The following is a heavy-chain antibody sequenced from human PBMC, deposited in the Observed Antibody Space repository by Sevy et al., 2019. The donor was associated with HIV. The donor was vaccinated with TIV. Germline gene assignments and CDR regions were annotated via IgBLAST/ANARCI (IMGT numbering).Heavy chain of an antibody. Sequence: GGSLRLSCAASGFTFDDYAMHWVRQAPGKGLEWVAVISYDGSNKYYGDSVKGRFTISRDNSKNTLYLQMNSLRAEDTAVYYCAKWSMGGARWLQLGAFDIWGQGTMVTVSS. CDR1: GFTFDDYA. V-gene: IGHV3-30*18. CDR2: ISYDGSNK. D-gene: IGHD5-12*01. CDR3: AKWSMGGARWLQLGAFDI. J-gene: IGHJ3*02.